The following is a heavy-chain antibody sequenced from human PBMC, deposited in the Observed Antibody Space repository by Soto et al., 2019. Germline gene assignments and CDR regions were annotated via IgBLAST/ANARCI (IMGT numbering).Heavy chain of an antibody. CDR1: GFTFSSYN. D-gene: IGHD6-19*01. CDR3: ASASAPGYNSGHRAFDI. J-gene: IGHJ3*02. Sequence: EVQLVESGGGLVQPGGSRRLSCAASGFTFSSYNMNWVRQAPGKGLEWVSYISISSNTIYYADSVKGRFTISRDNAKNSLFLQMNSLRAEDTAVYYCASASAPGYNSGHRAFDIWGQGTMVTVSS. CDR2: ISISSNTI. V-gene: IGHV3-48*01.